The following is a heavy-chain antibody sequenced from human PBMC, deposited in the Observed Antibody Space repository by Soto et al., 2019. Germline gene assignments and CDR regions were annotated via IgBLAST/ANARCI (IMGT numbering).Heavy chain of an antibody. D-gene: IGHD1-26*01. CDR2: IYYSGTT. CDR3: ARVVSGSYLDY. J-gene: IGHJ4*02. V-gene: IGHV4-31*03. CDR1: GGTITTGGHF. Sequence: QVQLQESGPGLVKASQTLSLTCTVSGGTITTGGHFWSWIRQYPGKGLERIGYIYYSGTTHYNPSLKSRVTISIDTSKNQFSLNLSSVTAADTAVYYCARVVSGSYLDYWGQGTLVTVSS.